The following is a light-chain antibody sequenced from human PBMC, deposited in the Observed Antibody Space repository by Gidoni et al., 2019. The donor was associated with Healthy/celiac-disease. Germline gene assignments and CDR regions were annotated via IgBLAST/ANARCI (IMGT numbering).Light chain of an antibody. CDR1: QSVSSSD. V-gene: IGKV3-20*01. Sequence: EIVLTQSPGTLSLSPGERATLSCRASQSVSSSDFSWYQQKPGQAPRLLIYSTSSRATGIPDRFSGSGSGTDFTLTISRMGPEDFAVYYCQQDGADFGQGTKLEIK. J-gene: IGKJ2*01. CDR2: STS. CDR3: QQDGAD.